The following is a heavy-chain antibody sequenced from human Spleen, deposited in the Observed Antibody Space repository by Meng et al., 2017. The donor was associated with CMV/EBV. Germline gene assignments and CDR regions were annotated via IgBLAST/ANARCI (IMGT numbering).Heavy chain of an antibody. J-gene: IGHJ4*02. Sequence: ASVKVSCKASGYTFTGYYMHWVRQAPGQGLEWMGWINPNSGGTNYAQKFQGRVTMTRDTSISTAYMDLSGLRSDDTAMYYCARDHYTNNKAFDLWGQGTLVTVSS. CDR3: ARDHYTNNKAFDL. V-gene: IGHV1-2*02. CDR2: INPNSGGT. D-gene: IGHD2-2*02. CDR1: GYTFTGYY.